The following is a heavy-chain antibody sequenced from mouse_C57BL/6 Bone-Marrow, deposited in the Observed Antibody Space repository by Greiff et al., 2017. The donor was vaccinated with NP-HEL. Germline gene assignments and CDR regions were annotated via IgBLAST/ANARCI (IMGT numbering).Heavy chain of an antibody. D-gene: IGHD1-1*01. V-gene: IGHV7-1*01. Sequence: EVMLVDSGGGLVQSGRSLRLSCATSGFTFSDFYMEWVRQAPGKGLEWIAASRNKANDYTTEYSASVKGRFIVSRDTSQSILYLQMNALRAEDTATYYCARDYYGPYWYFDVWGTGTTVTVSS. CDR2: SRNKANDYTT. CDR3: ARDYYGPYWYFDV. CDR1: GFTFSDFY. J-gene: IGHJ1*03.